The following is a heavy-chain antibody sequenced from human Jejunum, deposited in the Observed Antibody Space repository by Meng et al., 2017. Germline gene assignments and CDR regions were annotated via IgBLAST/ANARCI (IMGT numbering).Heavy chain of an antibody. Sequence: QVHLVQSGAELKRPGASVTLSSKTSGYTFTGYYVHRVRQAPGQGLEWMGRINPHRGGTNFAQKFQGRITMARDTSISTAYMSLTTLRSDDTAVYYCAREGEYYGSGSSPRDSWGQGALVTVSS. D-gene: IGHD3-10*01. CDR1: GYTFTGYY. CDR3: AREGEYYGSGSSPRDS. CDR2: INPHRGGT. V-gene: IGHV1-2*06. J-gene: IGHJ4*02.